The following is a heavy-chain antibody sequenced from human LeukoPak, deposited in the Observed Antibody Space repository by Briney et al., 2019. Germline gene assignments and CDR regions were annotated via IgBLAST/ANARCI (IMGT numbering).Heavy chain of an antibody. CDR1: GFTFSSYS. CDR3: ARTSSTSCHSCFDY. J-gene: IGHJ4*02. Sequence: PGGSLRLSCAASGFTFSSYSMNWVRQAPGKGLEWVSSISSSSSYIYYADSVKGRFTISRDNAKNSLYLQMNSLRAEDTAVYYCARTSSTSCHSCFDYWGQGTLVTVSS. CDR2: ISSSSSYI. D-gene: IGHD2-2*01. V-gene: IGHV3-21*01.